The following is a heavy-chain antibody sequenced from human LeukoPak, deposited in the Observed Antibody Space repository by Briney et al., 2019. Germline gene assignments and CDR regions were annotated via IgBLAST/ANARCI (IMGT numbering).Heavy chain of an antibody. V-gene: IGHV1-18*04. CDR1: GYTFTDNY. Sequence: ASVKVSCKASGYTFTDNYMHWVRQAPGQGLEWMGWISAYNGNTNYAQKLQGRVTMTTDTSTSTAYMELRSLRSDDTAVYYCARSSIAAAAPTEFDPWGQGTLVTVSS. D-gene: IGHD6-13*01. CDR2: ISAYNGNT. J-gene: IGHJ5*02. CDR3: ARSSIAAAAPTEFDP.